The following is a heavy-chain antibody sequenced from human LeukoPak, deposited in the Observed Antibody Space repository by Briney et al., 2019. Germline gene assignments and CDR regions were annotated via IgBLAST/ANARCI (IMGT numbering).Heavy chain of an antibody. CDR1: GFTFSSYA. D-gene: IGHD4-17*01. J-gene: IGHJ4*02. CDR3: ASPMTTVTTGKSVD. Sequence: QTGRSLRLSCAASGFTFSSYAMHWVRQAPGKGLEWVAVISYDGSNKYYADSVKGRFTISRDNSKNTLYLQMNSLRAEDTAVYYCASPMTTVTTGKSVDWGQGTLVTVSS. CDR2: ISYDGSNK. V-gene: IGHV3-30*04.